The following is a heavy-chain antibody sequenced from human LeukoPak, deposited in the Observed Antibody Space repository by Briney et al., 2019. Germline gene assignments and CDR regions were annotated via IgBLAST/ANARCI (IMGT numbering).Heavy chain of an antibody. CDR3: ARVLAEMAAVWRDDVFDI. CDR1: GGSISSYY. J-gene: IGHJ3*02. Sequence: SETLSLTCTVSGGSISSYYWSWIRQPPGKGLEWIGYIYYSGSANYNPSLKSRVTISVDTSKDQFSLRVNSVTAADTAVYYCARVLAEMAAVWRDDVFDIWGQGTMVTVSS. D-gene: IGHD5-24*01. V-gene: IGHV4-59*01. CDR2: IYYSGSA.